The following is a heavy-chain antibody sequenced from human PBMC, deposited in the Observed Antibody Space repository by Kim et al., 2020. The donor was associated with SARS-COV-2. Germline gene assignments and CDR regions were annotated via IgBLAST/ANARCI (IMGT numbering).Heavy chain of an antibody. V-gene: IGHV3-23*01. CDR2: ISGSGGST. CDR1: GFTFSSYA. J-gene: IGHJ4*02. Sequence: GGSLRLSCAASGFTFSSYAMSWVRQAPGKGLEWVSAISGSGGSTYYADSVKGRFTISRDNSKNTLYLQMNSLRAEDTAVYYCAKDLGGGWFGELLYGYYFDYWGQGTLVTVSS. D-gene: IGHD3-10*01. CDR3: AKDLGGGWFGELLYGYYFDY.